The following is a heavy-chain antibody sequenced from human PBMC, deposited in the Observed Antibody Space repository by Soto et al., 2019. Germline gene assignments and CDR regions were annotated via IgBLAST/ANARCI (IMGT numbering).Heavy chain of an antibody. CDR1: GGSFSGYY. V-gene: IGHV4-34*01. D-gene: IGHD3-10*01. Sequence: PSETLSLTCAVYGGSFSGYYWSWIRQPPGKGLEWIGEINHSGSTNYNPSLKSRVTISVDTSKNQFSLKLSSVTAADTAVYYCARDHLLSDYYYYGMDVWGQGTTVTSP. J-gene: IGHJ6*02. CDR3: ARDHLLSDYYYYGMDV. CDR2: INHSGST.